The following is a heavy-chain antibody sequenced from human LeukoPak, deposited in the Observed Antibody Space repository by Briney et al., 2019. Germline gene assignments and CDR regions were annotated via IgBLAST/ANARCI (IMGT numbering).Heavy chain of an antibody. Sequence: SQTLSLTFATSGDSVSSNSAAWNWIRQSPSRGLEWLGRTYYRSKWYNDYAVSVKSRITINPDTSKNQFSLQLNSVTPEDTAVYYCARIRLRLGELSSRPFDYWGQGTLVTVSS. V-gene: IGHV6-1*01. CDR1: GDSVSSNSAA. CDR2: TYYRSKWYN. J-gene: IGHJ4*02. CDR3: ARIRLRLGELSSRPFDY. D-gene: IGHD3-16*02.